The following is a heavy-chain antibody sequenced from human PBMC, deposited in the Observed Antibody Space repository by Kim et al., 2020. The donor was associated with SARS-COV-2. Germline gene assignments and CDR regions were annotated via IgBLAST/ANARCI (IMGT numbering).Heavy chain of an antibody. V-gene: IGHV3-33*05. CDR3: ARDRGYCSGGSCPNYYYYYYGMDV. J-gene: IGHJ6*02. CDR2: ISYDGSNK. D-gene: IGHD2-15*01. CDR1: GFTFSSYG. Sequence: GGSLRLSCAASGFTFSSYGMHWVRQAPGKGLEWVAVISYDGSNKYYADSVKGRFTISRDNSKNTLYLQMNSLRAEDTAVYYCARDRGYCSGGSCPNYYYYYYGMDVWGQGTTVTVSS.